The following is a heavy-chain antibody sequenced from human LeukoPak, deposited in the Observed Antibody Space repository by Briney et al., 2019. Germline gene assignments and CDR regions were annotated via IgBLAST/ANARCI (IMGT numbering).Heavy chain of an antibody. D-gene: IGHD2-2*01. CDR2: IYYSGST. CDR1: GGSISSYY. Sequence: SETLSLTCTVSGGSISSYYWSWIRQPPGKGLEWIGYIYYSGSTNYNPSLKSRVTISVDTSKNQFSLKLSSVTAADTAVYYCARRLGYCSSTSCPTNWFDPWGQGTLVTVSS. V-gene: IGHV4-59*08. CDR3: ARRLGYCSSTSCPTNWFDP. J-gene: IGHJ5*02.